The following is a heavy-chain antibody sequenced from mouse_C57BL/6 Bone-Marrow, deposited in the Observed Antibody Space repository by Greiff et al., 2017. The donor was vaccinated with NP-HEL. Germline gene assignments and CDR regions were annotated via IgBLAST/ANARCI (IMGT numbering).Heavy chain of an antibody. CDR1: GYSITSGYY. V-gene: IGHV3-6*01. CDR2: ISYDGSN. Sequence: ESGPGLVKPSQSLSLTCSVTGYSITSGYYWNWIRQFPGNKLEWMGYISYDGSNNYNPSLKNRISITRDTSKNQFFLKLNSVTTEDTATYYCARLTTVFDYWGQGTTLTVSS. D-gene: IGHD1-1*01. CDR3: ARLTTVFDY. J-gene: IGHJ2*01.